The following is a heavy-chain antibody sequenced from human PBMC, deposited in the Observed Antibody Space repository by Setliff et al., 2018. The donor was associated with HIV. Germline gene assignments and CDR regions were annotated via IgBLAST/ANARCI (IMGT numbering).Heavy chain of an antibody. CDR1: GGSISSNSW. V-gene: IGHV4-4*02. Sequence: PSETLSLTCDVSGGSISSNSWWTWVRQPPGKGLEWIGEIYHSGGTNYNPSLKSRVTISLDKSKNHFSLELRSVTAADTAVYYCARVITMVWTTFDPWGQGTLVTVSS. CDR3: ARVITMVWTTFDP. D-gene: IGHD3-10*01. CDR2: IYHSGGT. J-gene: IGHJ5*02.